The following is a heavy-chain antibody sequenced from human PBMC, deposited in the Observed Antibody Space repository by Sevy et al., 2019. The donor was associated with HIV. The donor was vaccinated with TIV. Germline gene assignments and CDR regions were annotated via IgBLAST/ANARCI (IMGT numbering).Heavy chain of an antibody. CDR2: FKSKTDGGTT. D-gene: IGHD3-16*01. CDR1: GFTFSNVW. CDR3: TAGGSLFQH. J-gene: IGHJ1*01. V-gene: IGHV3-15*01. Sequence: GGSLRLSCVASGFTFSNVWMSWVRQAPGKGLEWVGHFKSKTDGGTTDYAAPVGGRFTNSRDDSKNTLYLQMNSLKTEDTAVYYCTAGGSLFQHWGQGTLVTVSS.